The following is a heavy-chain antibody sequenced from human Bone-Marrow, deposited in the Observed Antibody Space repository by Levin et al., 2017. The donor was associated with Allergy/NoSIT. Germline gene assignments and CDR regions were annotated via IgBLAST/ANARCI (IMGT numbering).Heavy chain of an antibody. CDR3: ARSLRITMVQGQDDY. CDR1: GYTFTSYG. V-gene: IGHV1-18*01. D-gene: IGHD3-10*01. CDR2: ISAYNGNT. J-gene: IGHJ4*02. Sequence: GESLKISCKASGYTFTSYGISWVRQAPGQGLEWMGWISAYNGNTNYAQKLQGRVTMTTDTSTSTAYMELRSLRSDDTAVYYCARSLRITMVQGQDDYWGQGTLVTVSS.